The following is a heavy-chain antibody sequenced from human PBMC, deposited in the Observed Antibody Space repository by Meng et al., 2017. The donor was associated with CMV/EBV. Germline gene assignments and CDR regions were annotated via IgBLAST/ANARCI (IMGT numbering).Heavy chain of an antibody. Sequence: GHLQESGPGLVNPSEPLSPTGTAPGGSISSYYWSWIRQPAGKGLEWIGRIYTSGSTNYNPSLKSRVTMSVDTSKNQFSLKLSSVTAADTAVYYCARGGLYYYDSSGHFDYWGQGTLVTVSS. CDR2: IYTSGST. CDR3: ARGGLYYYDSSGHFDY. CDR1: GGSISSYY. V-gene: IGHV4-4*07. D-gene: IGHD3-22*01. J-gene: IGHJ4*02.